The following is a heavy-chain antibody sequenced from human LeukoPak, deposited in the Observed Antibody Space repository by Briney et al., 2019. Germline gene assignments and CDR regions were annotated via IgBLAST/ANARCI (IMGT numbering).Heavy chain of an antibody. J-gene: IGHJ2*01. V-gene: IGHV3-7*01. CDR3: VRGMGWYFGL. CDR2: LEQDGIGQ. Sequence: GGSLRPSCVVSGFTVADDAMHWVRQVPGKGLEWVATLEQDGIGQVYVDSVRGRFTIARDNAKNSLSLQMHRLRVEDTAVYYCVRGMGWYFGLWGRGSLVTVSS. CDR1: GFTVADDA. D-gene: IGHD3-16*01.